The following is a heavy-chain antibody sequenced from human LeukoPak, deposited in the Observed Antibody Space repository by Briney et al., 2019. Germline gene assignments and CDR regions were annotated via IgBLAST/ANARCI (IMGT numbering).Heavy chain of an antibody. J-gene: IGHJ4*02. CDR3: ARHREVGPTRGRYYFGL. D-gene: IGHD1-26*01. V-gene: IGHV3-NL1*01. Sequence: GGSLRLSCAASGFTFSSYGMHWVRQAPGKGLEWVSIISDSGANTYYADSVRGRFTISRDNSKNTLYLQMNSLRAEGTDTAVYYCARHREVGPTRGRYYFGLWGQGTLVTVSS. CDR2: ISDSGANT. CDR1: GFTFSSYG.